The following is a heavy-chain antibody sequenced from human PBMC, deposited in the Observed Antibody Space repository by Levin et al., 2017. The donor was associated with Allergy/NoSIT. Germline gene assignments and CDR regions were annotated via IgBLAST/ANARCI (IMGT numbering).Heavy chain of an antibody. CDR2: IHYGGSP. CDR1: GGSVSSDIHY. Sequence: SQTLSLTCSVSGGSVSSDIHYWSWIRQPPGKGLEWIGYIHYGGSPNYNPSLKSRVTISVDTSKNQLSLNLTSLTAADTAVYFCARVFPRYTYGLDYWGQGTLVTVSS. J-gene: IGHJ4*02. D-gene: IGHD5-18*01. V-gene: IGHV4-61*01. CDR3: ARVFPRYTYGLDY.